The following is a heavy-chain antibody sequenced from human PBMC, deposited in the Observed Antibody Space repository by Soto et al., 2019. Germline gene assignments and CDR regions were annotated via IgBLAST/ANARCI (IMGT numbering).Heavy chain of an antibody. CDR3: VSEWGRLTTDY. V-gene: IGHV3-7*03. Sequence: LRLSCAGSGFTFSDYWMNWVRQAPGKGLEWVANIKKDGGGEPYVDSVKGRFTISRDNAKNSLFLQMNGLRAADPAVYYCVSEWGRLTTDYWGQGTLVTVSS. CDR2: IKKDGGGE. D-gene: IGHD7-27*01. J-gene: IGHJ4*02. CDR1: GFTFSDYW.